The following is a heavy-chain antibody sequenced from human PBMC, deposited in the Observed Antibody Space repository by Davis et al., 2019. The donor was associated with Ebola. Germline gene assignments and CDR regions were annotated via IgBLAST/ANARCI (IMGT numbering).Heavy chain of an antibody. Sequence: KVSCKGSGYRFTSYWIGWVRQMPGRGLQWMGIIYPDDSDTTYSPSFQGQITISADRSISTAYLQWSSLKASDTAMYYCARAGRDYYGSGSFDYWGQGTLVTVSS. J-gene: IGHJ4*02. CDR3: ARAGRDYYGSGSFDY. V-gene: IGHV5-51*01. D-gene: IGHD3-10*01. CDR2: IYPDDSDT. CDR1: GYRFTSYW.